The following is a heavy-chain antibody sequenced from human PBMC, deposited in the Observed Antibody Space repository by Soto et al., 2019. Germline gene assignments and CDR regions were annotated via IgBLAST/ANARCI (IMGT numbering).Heavy chain of an antibody. J-gene: IGHJ4*02. D-gene: IGHD3-9*01. Sequence: GSLRLSCAASGFTFSNYWMHWVRQAPGKGLVWVSRINSDGSSTSYADSVKGRFTISRDNAKNTVFLQMNSLRAEDTAVYYCASVLRYFDWLDYWGQGTLVTVSS. CDR3: ASVLRYFDWLDY. CDR2: INSDGSST. CDR1: GFTFSNYW. V-gene: IGHV3-74*01.